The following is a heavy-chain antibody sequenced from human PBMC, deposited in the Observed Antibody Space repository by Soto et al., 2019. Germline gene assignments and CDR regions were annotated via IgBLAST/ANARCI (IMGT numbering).Heavy chain of an antibody. Sequence: PGESLKISCKGSGYIFTSYWISWVRQMPGKGLEWMGRIDPSDSYTNYSPSFQGHVTISADRSISTAYLQWSSLKASDTAMYYCARQIQLWFAKGGYYYGMDVWGQGTTVTVSS. CDR1: GYIFTSYW. CDR3: ARQIQLWFAKGGYYYGMDV. CDR2: IDPSDSYT. J-gene: IGHJ6*02. D-gene: IGHD5-18*01. V-gene: IGHV5-10-1*01.